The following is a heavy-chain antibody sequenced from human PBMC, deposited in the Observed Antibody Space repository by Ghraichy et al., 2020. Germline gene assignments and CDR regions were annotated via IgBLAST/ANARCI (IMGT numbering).Heavy chain of an antibody. J-gene: IGHJ4*02. CDR2: LKSKTDGGTT. CDR3: TTGFGTNWYG. D-gene: IGHD6-13*01. CDR1: GFTFSNTW. Sequence: LSLTCAASGFTFSNTWMNWVRQAQGKGLEWVGRLKSKTDGGTTDYATPVKGRYTISRDDSENTLYLQMNGLKTEDTALYYCTTGFGTNWYGWGQGTLVTVSS. V-gene: IGHV3-15*01.